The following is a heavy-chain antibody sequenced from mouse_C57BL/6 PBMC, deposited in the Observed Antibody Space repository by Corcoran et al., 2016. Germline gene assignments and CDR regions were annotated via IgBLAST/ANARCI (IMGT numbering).Heavy chain of an antibody. D-gene: IGHD1-1*01. V-gene: IGHV9-3*01. CDR2: INTYSGVP. J-gene: IGHJ2*01. CDR1: GYTFTTYG. CDR3: ARRNYGSSYYFYN. Sequence: QIQLVQSGPELKKHGETVNISCKASGYTFTTYGMSWVKQAPGKGLKWMGWINTYSGVPTYADDFKGRFAFSLETSASTAYLQINNLKNEDTATYFCARRNYGSSYYFYNWGQGTTLTVSS.